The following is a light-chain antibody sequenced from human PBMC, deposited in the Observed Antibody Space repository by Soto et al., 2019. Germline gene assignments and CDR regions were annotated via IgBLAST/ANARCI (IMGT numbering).Light chain of an antibody. CDR2: DVS. V-gene: IGLV2-14*01. Sequence: QSALTQPASVSGSPGQSITISCTGTSSDVGGYNSVSWYQQHPGKAPKLMIYDVSNRPSGVSSRFSGSKSGNTASLTISGRQAEDEADYYCSSYTSSSSPWVFGGGTKLTVL. J-gene: IGLJ3*02. CDR3: SSYTSSSSPWV. CDR1: SSDVGGYNS.